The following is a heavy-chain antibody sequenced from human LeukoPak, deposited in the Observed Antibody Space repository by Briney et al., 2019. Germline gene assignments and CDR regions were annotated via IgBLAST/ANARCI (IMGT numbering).Heavy chain of an antibody. V-gene: IGHV3-9*01. CDR1: GFTFDDYA. D-gene: IGHD3-22*01. CDR2: ISWNSGSI. CDR3: ARRAGDYSHPYDY. Sequence: GGSLRLSCAASGFTFDDYAMHWVRQAPGKGLEWVSGISWNSGSIGYADSVKGRFTISRDNAKNSLYLQMNSLRAEDTAVYYCARRAGDYSHPYDYWGQGTLVTVSS. J-gene: IGHJ4*02.